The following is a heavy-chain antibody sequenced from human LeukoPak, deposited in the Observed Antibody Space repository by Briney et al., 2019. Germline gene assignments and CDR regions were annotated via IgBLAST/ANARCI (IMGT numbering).Heavy chain of an antibody. J-gene: IGHJ5*02. CDR2: ISGSGGST. CDR1: GFTFSSYA. V-gene: IGHV3-23*01. Sequence: PGGSLRLSCAASGFTFSSYAMSWVRRAPGKGLEWVSAISGSGGSTYYADSVKGRFTISRDNSKNTLYLQMNSLRAEDTAVYYCAKDAASRGSSSWLYNWFDPWGQGTLVTVSS. CDR3: AKDAASRGSSSWLYNWFDP. D-gene: IGHD6-13*01.